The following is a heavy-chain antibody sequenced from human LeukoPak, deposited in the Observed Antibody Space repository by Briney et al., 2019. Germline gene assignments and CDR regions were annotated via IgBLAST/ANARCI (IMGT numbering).Heavy chain of an antibody. Sequence: GGSLRLSCAASGFTFSSYWMHWVRQAPGKGLEWVAVISYDGSNKYYADSVKGRFTISRDNSKNTLYLQMNSLRAEDTAVYYCARDPTGAAVTAMSFDYWGQGTLVTVSS. CDR1: GFTFSSYW. CDR3: ARDPTGAAVTAMSFDY. J-gene: IGHJ4*02. D-gene: IGHD2-21*02. CDR2: ISYDGSNK. V-gene: IGHV3-30-3*01.